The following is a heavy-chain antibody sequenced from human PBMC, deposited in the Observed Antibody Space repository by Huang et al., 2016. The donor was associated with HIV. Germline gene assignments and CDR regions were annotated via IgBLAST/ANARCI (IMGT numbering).Heavy chain of an antibody. J-gene: IGHJ2*01. CDR3: ARNHDFWRGRMFAISYFDV. D-gene: IGHD3-3*01. CDR2: LYDPGKM. Sequence: QMRFQESGPGLVKPSGTLSLTCNVSGGSISTGRSYWGWIRQPPGKGLEWVGSLYDPGKMNYAPSLKGRLTMSADTSKNQFSLNLSSVTAADTAIYYCARNHDFWRGRMFAISYFDVWGRGTLVTVAS. V-gene: IGHV4-39*01. CDR1: GGSISTGRSY.